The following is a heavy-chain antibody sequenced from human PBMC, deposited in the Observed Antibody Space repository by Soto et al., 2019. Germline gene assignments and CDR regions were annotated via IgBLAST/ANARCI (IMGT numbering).Heavy chain of an antibody. D-gene: IGHD3-22*01. CDR1: GFSLRNFG. Sequence: SLRLSCAASGFSLRNFGMHWVRQAPGKGLEWVAVISYDGSEKDYADSVEGRLTISRDNSKYTVDLQMNSLRVEDTAVYYCAKNFDSSGDLFYFDYWGQGTLVTVSS. V-gene: IGHV3-30*18. CDR2: ISYDGSEK. CDR3: AKNFDSSGDLFYFDY. J-gene: IGHJ4*02.